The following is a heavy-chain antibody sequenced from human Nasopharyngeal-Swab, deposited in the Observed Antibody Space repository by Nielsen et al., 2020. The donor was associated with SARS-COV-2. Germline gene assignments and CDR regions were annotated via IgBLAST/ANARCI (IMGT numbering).Heavy chain of an antibody. CDR3: ARGCVVTGPTCNYYGMDV. D-gene: IGHD2-21*02. V-gene: IGHV3-21*01. Sequence: GESMKISCAASGFTFSSYSMNWVRQAQGKGLEWVSSISSSSSYIYYADSVKGRFTISRDNANNSLYPQMNSLRAEDTAVYYCARGCVVTGPTCNYYGMDVWGQGTTVTVSS. CDR2: ISSSSSYI. CDR1: GFTFSSYS. J-gene: IGHJ6*02.